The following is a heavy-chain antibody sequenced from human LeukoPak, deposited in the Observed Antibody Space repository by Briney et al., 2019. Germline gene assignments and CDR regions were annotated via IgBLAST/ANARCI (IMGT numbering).Heavy chain of an antibody. CDR1: GYTFTSNY. Sequence: ASVKVSCKASGYTFTSNYIHWVRQAPGQGLEWMGMNYPRDGSTSYAQKFQGRVTVTRDTSTSTVHMELSGLRSEDTAVYYCARDQEGFDYWGQGTLVTVST. CDR3: ARDQEGFDY. CDR2: NYPRDGST. V-gene: IGHV1-46*01. J-gene: IGHJ4*02.